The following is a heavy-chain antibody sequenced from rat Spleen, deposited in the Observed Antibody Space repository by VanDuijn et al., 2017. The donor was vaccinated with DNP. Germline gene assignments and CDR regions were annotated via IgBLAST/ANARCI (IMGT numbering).Heavy chain of an antibody. CDR2: ISSGGIT. V-gene: IGHV2-6*01. J-gene: IGHJ3*01. D-gene: IGHD1-2*01. CDR3: TGGGSTIYPFTY. CDR1: GFSLPDYS. Sequence: QVQLKESGPGLVQPSQTLSLTCTASGFSLPDYSVHWVRQPPGKALDWIAAISSGGITFYNSGLKSRLSISRDTSKSQVFLKMSSLQTEDTAIYYCTGGGSTIYPFTYWGQGSLVTVSS.